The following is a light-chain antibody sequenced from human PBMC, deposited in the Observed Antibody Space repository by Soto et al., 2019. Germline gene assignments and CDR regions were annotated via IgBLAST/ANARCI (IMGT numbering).Light chain of an antibody. V-gene: IGLV2-14*01. Sequence: QPASVSGSPGQSITISCTGTSTDVGGYHYVSWYQQHPGKAPKLMIFEVSNRPSGVSNRFSGSKSGNTASLTISGLQAEDEADYYCSSYTSTSTYVFGTGTKLTVL. J-gene: IGLJ1*01. CDR1: STDVGGYHY. CDR3: SSYTSTSTYV. CDR2: EVS.